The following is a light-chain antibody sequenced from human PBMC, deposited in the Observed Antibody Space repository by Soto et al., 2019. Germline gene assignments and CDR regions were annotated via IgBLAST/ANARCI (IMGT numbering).Light chain of an antibody. Sequence: EMVMTQSPGTLSVSPGERATLSCRASQSVSSNLAWYQQKPGQAPRLLIYGASTRATGIPARFSGSGSGTEFTPTISSLQSEDFAVYYCQQYNNWPPRTFGQGTKVEIK. CDR3: QQYNNWPPRT. J-gene: IGKJ1*01. CDR1: QSVSSN. V-gene: IGKV3-15*01. CDR2: GAS.